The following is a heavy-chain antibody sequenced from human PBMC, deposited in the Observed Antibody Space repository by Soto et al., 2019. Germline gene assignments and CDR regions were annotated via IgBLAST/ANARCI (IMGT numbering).Heavy chain of an antibody. J-gene: IGHJ3*02. Sequence: HPGGSLRLSCAASGFTCSSYDMSWVRQAPGKGLEFVSTILVGGSTHYPDSVKGRFTISRDNSKNTVFLQMNSLTAGDTAVYYCAKATATGGGAFDICGQGTMVTVSS. V-gene: IGHV3-23*01. CDR3: AKATATGGGAFDI. CDR1: GFTCSSYD. CDR2: ILVGGST. D-gene: IGHD2-8*02.